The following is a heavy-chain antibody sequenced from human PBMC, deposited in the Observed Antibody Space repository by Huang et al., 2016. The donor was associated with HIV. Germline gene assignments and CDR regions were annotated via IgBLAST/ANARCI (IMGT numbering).Heavy chain of an antibody. Sequence: QVQLVQSGAEVKKPGSSVKVSCKASGGTFSSYAISWVRQAPGQGLEWRGGIIPIFGTANYAQKCQGRVTITADESTSTAYMELGSLRSEDTAVYYCARVESRRYYDSSGYYYWGQGTLVTVSS. D-gene: IGHD3-22*01. J-gene: IGHJ4*02. V-gene: IGHV1-69*01. CDR1: GGTFSSYA. CDR2: IIPIFGTA. CDR3: ARVESRRYYDSSGYYY.